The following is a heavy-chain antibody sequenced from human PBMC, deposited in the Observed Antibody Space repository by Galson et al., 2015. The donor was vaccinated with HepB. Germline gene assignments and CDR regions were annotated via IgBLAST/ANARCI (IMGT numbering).Heavy chain of an antibody. CDR3: ARGYYGSGSYFSPSMDV. CDR1: GGSISSYY. V-gene: IGHV4-59*01. J-gene: IGHJ6*02. CDR2: IYYSGST. Sequence: SETLSLTCTVSGGSISSYYWGWIRQPPGKGLEWIGYIYYSGSTNYNPSLKSRVTISVDTSKNQFSLKLSSVTAADTAVYYCARGYYGSGSYFSPSMDVWGQGTTVTVSS. D-gene: IGHD3-10*01.